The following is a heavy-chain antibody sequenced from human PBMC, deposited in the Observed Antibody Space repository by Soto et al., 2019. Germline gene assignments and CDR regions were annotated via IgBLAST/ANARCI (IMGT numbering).Heavy chain of an antibody. D-gene: IGHD2-15*01. CDR3: AGSHRIGWHWFHP. CDR1: GFTFSSYP. Sequence: QVQLVESGGGVVQPGRSLRLSCAASGFTFSSYPMHWFRQAPGKGPEWVAVISVNGNNIHYGDSVKGRFTIARDNSKNTLYLQMSSLRVEDTAVYYCAGSHRIGWHWFHPWGQGTLVTVSS. CDR2: ISVNGNNI. V-gene: IGHV3-30-3*01. J-gene: IGHJ5*02.